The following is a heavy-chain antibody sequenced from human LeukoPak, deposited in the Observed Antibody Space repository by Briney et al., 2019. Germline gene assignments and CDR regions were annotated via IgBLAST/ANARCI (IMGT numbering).Heavy chain of an antibody. V-gene: IGHV3-23*01. CDR2: ISGSGGST. CDR3: ARAARIAVAGIKSSFDH. J-gene: IGHJ4*02. D-gene: IGHD6-19*01. CDR1: GFTFSSYA. Sequence: GGSLRLSCAASGFTFSSYAMTWVRQAPGKGLEWVAVISGSGGSTYYADSVKGRFTISRDNSKNTLYLQMNSLRAEDTAVYYCARAARIAVAGIKSSFDHWGQGTLVTVSS.